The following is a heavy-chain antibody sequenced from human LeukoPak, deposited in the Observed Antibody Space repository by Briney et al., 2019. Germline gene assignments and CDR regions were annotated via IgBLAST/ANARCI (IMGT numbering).Heavy chain of an antibody. D-gene: IGHD2-21*01. V-gene: IGHV3-23*01. J-gene: IGHJ4*02. Sequence: GGSLRLSCAASEFTFSSYAMSWVRQAPGKGLEWVSGISGSGGSTYYADSVKGRFTIYRDNSKNTLYLQMNSLRAEETAVYYCAKFLPTHIVVANYYFDYWGQGTLVSVSS. CDR3: AKFLPTHIVVANYYFDY. CDR2: ISGSGGST. CDR1: EFTFSSYA.